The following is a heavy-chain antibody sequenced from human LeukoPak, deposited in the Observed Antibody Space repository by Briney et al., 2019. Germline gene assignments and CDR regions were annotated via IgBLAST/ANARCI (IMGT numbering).Heavy chain of an antibody. Sequence: SETLSLTCTSSGVSISSYYWSWIRQPAGKGLEWIGRIYTSGSTNYNPSLKSRVTMSVDTSKNQFSLKLSSVTAADTAVYYCARDAVLGGFDYWGQGTLVTVSS. CDR3: ARDAVLGGFDY. J-gene: IGHJ4*02. V-gene: IGHV4-4*07. CDR2: IYTSGST. D-gene: IGHD7-27*01. CDR1: GVSISSYY.